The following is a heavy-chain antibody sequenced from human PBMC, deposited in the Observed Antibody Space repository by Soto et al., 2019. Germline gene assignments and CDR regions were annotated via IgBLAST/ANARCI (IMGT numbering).Heavy chain of an antibody. J-gene: IGHJ5*02. V-gene: IGHV3-13*01. Sequence: EVQLVESGGGLVQPGGSLRLSCAASGFTFSSYDMHWVRQATGKGLECVSAIGTAGDTYYPGSVKGRFTISRENAKNSLYLQMNSLRAGDTAVYYCARGGGAVAGTFDPWGQGTLVTVSS. CDR2: IGTAGDT. CDR3: ARGGGAVAGTFDP. D-gene: IGHD6-19*01. CDR1: GFTFSSYD.